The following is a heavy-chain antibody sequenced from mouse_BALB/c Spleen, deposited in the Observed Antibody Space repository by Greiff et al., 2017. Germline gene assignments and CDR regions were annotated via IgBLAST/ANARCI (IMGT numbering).Heavy chain of an antibody. CDR3: ARRRDYDAMDY. V-gene: IGHV5-12-1*01. CDR2: ISSGGGST. J-gene: IGHJ4*01. Sequence: EVQLVESGGGLVKPGGSLKLSCAASGFAFSSYDMSWVRQTPEKRLEWVAYISSGGGSTYYPDTVKGRFTISRDNANNTLYLQMSSLKSEDTAMYYCARRRDYDAMDYWGQGTSVTVSS. CDR1: GFAFSSYD.